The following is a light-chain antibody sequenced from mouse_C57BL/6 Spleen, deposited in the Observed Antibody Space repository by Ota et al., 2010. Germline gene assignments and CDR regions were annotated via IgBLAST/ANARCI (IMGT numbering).Light chain of an antibody. CDR2: YAS. J-gene: IGKJ5*01. Sequence: IVMTQTPKFLLVSAGDSVTITCKASQSVSGDVAWYQQKPRQSPKLLIYYASNRYAGVPDRFTGSGSGTDFTLTISNVQSEDLADYFCQQHSSYPLTFGAGTKLELK. CDR1: QSVSGD. CDR3: QQHSSYPLT. V-gene: IGKV6-32*01.